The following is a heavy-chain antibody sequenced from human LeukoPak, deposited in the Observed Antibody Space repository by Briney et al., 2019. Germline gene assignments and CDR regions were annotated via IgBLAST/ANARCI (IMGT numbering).Heavy chain of an antibody. CDR3: ASGRSDYYDSSGYHRRSFDY. D-gene: IGHD3-22*01. Sequence: SETLSLTCAVYGGSFSGYYWSWIRQPPGKGLEWIGEINHSGSTNYNPSLKSRVTISVDTSKNQFSLKLSSVTAADTAVYYCASGRSDYYDSSGYHRRSFDYWGQGTLVTVSS. V-gene: IGHV4-34*01. CDR2: INHSGST. CDR1: GGSFSGYY. J-gene: IGHJ4*02.